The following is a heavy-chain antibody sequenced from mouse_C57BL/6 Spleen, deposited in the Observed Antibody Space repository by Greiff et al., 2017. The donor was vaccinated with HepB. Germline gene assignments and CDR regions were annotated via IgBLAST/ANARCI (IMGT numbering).Heavy chain of an antibody. D-gene: IGHD2-2*01. CDR2: ISSGSSTI. V-gene: IGHV5-17*01. J-gene: IGHJ2*01. CDR1: GFTFSDYG. Sequence: EVMLVESGGGLVKPGGSLKLSCAASGFTFSDYGMHWVRQAPEKGLEWVAYISSGSSTIYYADTVKGRFTISRDNAKNTLFLQMTSLRSEDTAMYYCARFGYDGDYFDYWGQGTTLTVSS. CDR3: ARFGYDGDYFDY.